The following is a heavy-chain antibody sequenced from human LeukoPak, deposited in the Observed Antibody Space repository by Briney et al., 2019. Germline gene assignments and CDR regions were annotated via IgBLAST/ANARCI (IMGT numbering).Heavy chain of an antibody. Sequence: QPGGSLRLSCAASGFPFSNYWMHWVRQAPGKGLVWVSRVNSDGSTTNYADSVKGRFTISRDNSKNTLYLQMNSLRAEDTAVYYCAKVGYSGYESDGELRDWGQGTLVTVSS. CDR3: AKVGYSGYESDGELRD. J-gene: IGHJ4*02. CDR1: GFPFSNYW. D-gene: IGHD5-12*01. CDR2: VNSDGSTT. V-gene: IGHV3-74*01.